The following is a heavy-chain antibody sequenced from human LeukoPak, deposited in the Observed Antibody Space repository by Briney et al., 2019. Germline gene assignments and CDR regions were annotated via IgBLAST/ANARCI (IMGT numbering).Heavy chain of an antibody. Sequence: PSETLSLTCAVYGGSFSGYYWSWIRQPPGKGLEWIGEINRSGSTNYNPSLKSRVTISVDTSKNQFSLKLSSVTAADTAVYYCARGRGWFVSSTSCYDYWGQGTLVTVSS. V-gene: IGHV4-34*01. J-gene: IGHJ4*02. CDR1: GGSFSGYY. CDR2: INRSGST. D-gene: IGHD2-2*01. CDR3: ARGRGWFVSSTSCYDY.